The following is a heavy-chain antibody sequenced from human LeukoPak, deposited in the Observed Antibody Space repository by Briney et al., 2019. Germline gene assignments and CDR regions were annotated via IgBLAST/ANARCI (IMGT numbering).Heavy chain of an antibody. CDR2: IRSKAYGGTT. V-gene: IGHV3-49*03. J-gene: IGHJ5*02. D-gene: IGHD3-22*01. CDR3: TRVDYYDSSGYYYGP. CDR1: GFTFGDYA. Sequence: GGSLRLSCTASGFTFGDYAMSWFRQAPGKGLERVGFIRSKAYGGTTEYAASVKGRFTISRDDSKSIAYLQMNSLKTEDTAVYYCTRVDYYDSSGYYYGPWGQGTLVTVSS.